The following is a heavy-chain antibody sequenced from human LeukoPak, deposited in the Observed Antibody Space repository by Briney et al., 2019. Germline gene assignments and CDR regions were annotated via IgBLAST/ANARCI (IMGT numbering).Heavy chain of an antibody. J-gene: IGHJ4*02. Sequence: SETLSLTCTVSGYSISSGYFWGWIRQPPGKGLEWIGTIYHGGSSYYNPSLKSRVTISVDTSKNQFSLKLSSVTAADTAVYYCARAKYYYGSGSPYYFDYWGQGTLVTVSS. CDR1: GYSISSGYF. D-gene: IGHD3-10*01. V-gene: IGHV4-38-2*02. CDR3: ARAKYYYGSGSPYYFDY. CDR2: IYHGGSS.